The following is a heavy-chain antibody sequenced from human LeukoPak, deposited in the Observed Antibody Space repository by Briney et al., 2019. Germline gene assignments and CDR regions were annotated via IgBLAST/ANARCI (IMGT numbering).Heavy chain of an antibody. CDR2: INPNSGGT. J-gene: IGHJ6*03. D-gene: IGHD4-11*01. Sequence: ASVKVSCKASGYTFTGYYMHWVRQAPGQGLEWMGWINPNSGGTNYAQKFQGRVTMTRDTSISTAYMELSRLRSDDTAVYYCARVLYSNLYYYYYMDVWGKGTTVTISS. CDR3: ARVLYSNLYYYYYMDV. CDR1: GYTFTGYY. V-gene: IGHV1-2*02.